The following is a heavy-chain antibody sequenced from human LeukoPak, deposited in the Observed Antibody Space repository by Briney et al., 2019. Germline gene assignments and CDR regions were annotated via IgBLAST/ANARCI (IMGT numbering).Heavy chain of an antibody. D-gene: IGHD6-13*01. Sequence: SERLSLTCTVSGGSFNGYYWSWSRQPPGKGLEWIGYIYYTGSTIYNPAVKVRRTISVDTSKSHFSLKLSSVTAADTAVYYCARQGTAGRYINNWFDSWGQGTLVTVSS. J-gene: IGHJ5*01. CDR2: IYYTGST. CDR3: ARQGTAGRYINNWFDS. CDR1: GGSFNGYY. V-gene: IGHV4-59*08.